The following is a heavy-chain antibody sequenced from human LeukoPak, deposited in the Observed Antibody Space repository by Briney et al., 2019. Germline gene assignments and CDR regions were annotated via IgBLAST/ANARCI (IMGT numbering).Heavy chain of an antibody. CDR1: GFTFSSYA. D-gene: IGHD1-26*01. CDR2: ISYDGNNK. V-gene: IGHV3-30*04. Sequence: GGSLRLSCAASGFTFSSYAMHWVRQAPGKGLEWVAVISYDGNNKYYADSVEGRFTISRDNSNNTLYLQMNSLGAEDTAVYYCAKDPMVGAPRGLFDYWGQGTLVTVSS. J-gene: IGHJ4*02. CDR3: AKDPMVGAPRGLFDY.